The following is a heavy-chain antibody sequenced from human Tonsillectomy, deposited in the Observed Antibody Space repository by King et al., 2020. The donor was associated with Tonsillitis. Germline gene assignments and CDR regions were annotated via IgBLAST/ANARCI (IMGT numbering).Heavy chain of an antibody. J-gene: IGHJ3*02. Sequence: VQLVESGGGLVQPGRSLRLSCVTSGFTFEDYAMHWVRQAPGKGLEWVSIINWNSHWISYADSVQGRFIISRDKAKKSLYLQMNSLRVEDTALYFCANLPHEGRYRNDWQPADIWGQGTMVTVSS. CDR2: INWNSHWI. CDR1: GFTFEDYA. D-gene: IGHD3-9*01. V-gene: IGHV3-9*01. CDR3: ANLPHEGRYRNDWQPADI.